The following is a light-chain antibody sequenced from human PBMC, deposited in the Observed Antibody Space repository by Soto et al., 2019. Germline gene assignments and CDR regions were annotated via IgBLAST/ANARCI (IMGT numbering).Light chain of an antibody. CDR2: DVS. CDR3: NSYTSSSTLV. CDR1: SSDVGGYNY. V-gene: IGLV2-14*03. Sequence: QSALTQPASVSGSRGQSITISCTGTSSDVGGYNYVSWYQQHPGKAPKLIIYDVSDRPSGVSNRFSGSKSGNTASLTISGLQAEDEADYYCNSYTSSSTLVFGGGTKLTVL. J-gene: IGLJ2*01.